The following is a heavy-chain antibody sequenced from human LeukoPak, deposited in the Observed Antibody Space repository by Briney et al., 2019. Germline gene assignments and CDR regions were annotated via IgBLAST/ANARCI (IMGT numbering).Heavy chain of an antibody. J-gene: IGHJ6*02. CDR1: GYSFTSYW. Sequence: GESLQISCQGSGYSFTSYWIGWVRQMPGKGLEWMGIIYPGDSDTRYSPSFQGQVTISADKSISTAYLQWSSLKASDTAMYYCARSPTYYYDSSKTSDYYYGMDVWGQGTTVTVSS. D-gene: IGHD3-22*01. CDR2: IYPGDSDT. V-gene: IGHV5-51*01. CDR3: ARSPTYYYDSSKTSDYYYGMDV.